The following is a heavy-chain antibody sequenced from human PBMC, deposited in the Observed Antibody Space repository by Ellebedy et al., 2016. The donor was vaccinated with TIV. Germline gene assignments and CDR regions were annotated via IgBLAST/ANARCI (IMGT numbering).Heavy chain of an antibody. CDR1: GFTFRSYG. CDR2: ISGSGGSI. J-gene: IGHJ4*02. V-gene: IGHV3-23*01. CDR3: AKEDYYGSGSYDY. D-gene: IGHD3-10*01. Sequence: PGGSLRLSCAASGFTFRSYGMSWVRQAPGKGLEWVSSISGSGGSIYYADSVKGRFTISRDKSKNTLYLQMNSLRVEDTAVYYCAKEDYYGSGSYDYWGQGTLVTVSS.